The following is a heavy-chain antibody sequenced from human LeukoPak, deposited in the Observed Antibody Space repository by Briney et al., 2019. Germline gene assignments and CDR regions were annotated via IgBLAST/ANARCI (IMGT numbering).Heavy chain of an antibody. CDR1: GGSISSYY. V-gene: IGHV4-59*01. CDR3: ARVITPYYYDSSGYVHDAFDI. Sequence: SETLSLTCTVSGGSISSYYWSWIRQPPGKGLEWIGYIYYSGSTSYNPSLKSRVTISVDTSKNQFSLKLSSVTAADSAVNYCARVITPYYYDSSGYVHDAFDIWGQGTMVTVSS. D-gene: IGHD3-22*01. J-gene: IGHJ3*02. CDR2: IYYSGST.